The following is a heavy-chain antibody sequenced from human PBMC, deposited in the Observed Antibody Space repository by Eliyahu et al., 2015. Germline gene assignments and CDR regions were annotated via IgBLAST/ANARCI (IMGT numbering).Heavy chain of an antibody. V-gene: IGHV4-59*01. J-gene: IGHJ3*02. CDR2: IYYRWGP. CDR1: GGSISSYY. Sequence: QVQLQESGPGLVKPSETLSLTCTVSGGSISSYYWSWIRQPPGKGLEWIGYIYYRWGPNHKPSLKSRVTISVDTSKNQFSLKLSSVTAADTAVYYCALGGLDAFDIWGQGTMVTVSS. CDR3: ALGGLDAFDI. D-gene: IGHD2-15*01.